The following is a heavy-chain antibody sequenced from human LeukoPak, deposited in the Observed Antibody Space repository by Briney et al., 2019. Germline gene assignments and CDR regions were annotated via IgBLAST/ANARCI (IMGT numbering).Heavy chain of an antibody. J-gene: IGHJ6*02. CDR1: GFTFSSYS. Sequence: GGSLRLSCAASGFTFSSYSMNWVRQAPGKGLEWVSSISSSSSYIYYADSVKGRFTISRDNAKNSLYLQMNSLRAEDTAVYYCARVMRSSSSWYVAFKYYYYYYGMDVWGQGTTVTVSS. D-gene: IGHD6-13*01. CDR2: ISSSSSYI. V-gene: IGHV3-21*01. CDR3: ARVMRSSSSWYVAFKYYYYYYGMDV.